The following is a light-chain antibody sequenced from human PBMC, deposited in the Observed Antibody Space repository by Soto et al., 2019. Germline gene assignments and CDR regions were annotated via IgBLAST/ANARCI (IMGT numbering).Light chain of an antibody. CDR3: SSYAGRNNLV. CDR2: EVS. CDR1: SSDVGGYNF. J-gene: IGLJ3*02. V-gene: IGLV2-8*01. Sequence: QSVLTQPPSASGSPGQSVTISCTGTSSDVGGYNFVSWYQQHPGKAPKLMIYEVSQRPSGVSDRFSGSKSGNTASLTVSGLQAEEDADYYCSSYAGRNNLVFGGGTKVTVL.